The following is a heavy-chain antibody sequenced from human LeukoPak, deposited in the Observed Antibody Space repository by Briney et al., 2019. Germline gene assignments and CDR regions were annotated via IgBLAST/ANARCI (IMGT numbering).Heavy chain of an antibody. Sequence: GGSLRLSCATSGFNFDRYTIHWVRHAPGKGLEWVSLAGWAGGTTFYSDSVRGRFTISRDSGRKSVYLQMNSLTTDNTAFYFCAKELDTMFFDYWGQGALVTVSS. CDR1: GFNFDRYT. CDR3: AKELDTMFFDY. J-gene: IGHJ4*02. V-gene: IGHV3-43*01. CDR2: AGWAGGTT. D-gene: IGHD3-10*02.